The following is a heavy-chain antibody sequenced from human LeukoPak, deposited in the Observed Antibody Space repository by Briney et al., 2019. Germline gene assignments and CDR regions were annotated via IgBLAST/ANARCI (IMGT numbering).Heavy chain of an antibody. CDR1: GGSISSSSYY. CDR2: IYYSGST. D-gene: IGHD6-13*01. V-gene: IGHV4-39*07. Sequence: PSETLSLTCTVSGGSISSSSYYWGWIRQPPGKGLEWIGSIYYSGSTYYNPSLKSRVTISVDTSKNQFSLKLSSVTAADTAVYYCARGYSSSWYFNWFDPWGQGTLVTVSS. CDR3: ARGYSSSWYFNWFDP. J-gene: IGHJ5*02.